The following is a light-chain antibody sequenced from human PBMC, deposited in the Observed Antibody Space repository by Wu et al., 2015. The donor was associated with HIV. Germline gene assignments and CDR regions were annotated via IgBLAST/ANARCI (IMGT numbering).Light chain of an antibody. CDR2: GAS. CDR3: HLYSSAWT. Sequence: EIVMTQSPATLSVSPGERATLSCRASQSVDNNLAWYQQKPGQAPRLLIYGASNRATGIPDRFSGSGSGTDFTLTIRRLEPEDLAVYYCHLYSSAWTFGQGTKVEVK. V-gene: IGKV3D-15*01. CDR1: QSVDNN. J-gene: IGKJ1*01.